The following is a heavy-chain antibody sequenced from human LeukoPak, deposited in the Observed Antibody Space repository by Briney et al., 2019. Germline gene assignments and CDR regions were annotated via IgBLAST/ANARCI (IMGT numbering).Heavy chain of an antibody. Sequence: SETLSLTCAVYGGSFSGYYWSWIRQPPEKGLEWIGEINHSGSTNYNPSLKSRVTISVDTSKNQFSLKLSSVTAADTAVYYCARNPIVVVPAALDPWGQGTLVTVSS. D-gene: IGHD2-2*01. CDR1: GGSFSGYY. CDR2: INHSGST. CDR3: ARNPIVVVPAALDP. V-gene: IGHV4-34*01. J-gene: IGHJ5*02.